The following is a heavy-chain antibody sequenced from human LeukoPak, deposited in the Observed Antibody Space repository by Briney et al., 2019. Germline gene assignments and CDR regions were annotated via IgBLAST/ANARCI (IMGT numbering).Heavy chain of an antibody. Sequence: GGSLRLSCAASGFTFSSYAMSWVRQAPGKGLELVSAISGSGGSTYYADSVKGRFTISRDNSKNTLYLQMNSLRAEDTAVYYCAKDYCSSTSCYPALYYYYYYGMDVWGQGTTVTVSS. CDR2: ISGSGGST. CDR3: AKDYCSSTSCYPALYYYYYYGMDV. D-gene: IGHD2-2*01. CDR1: GFTFSSYA. J-gene: IGHJ6*02. V-gene: IGHV3-23*01.